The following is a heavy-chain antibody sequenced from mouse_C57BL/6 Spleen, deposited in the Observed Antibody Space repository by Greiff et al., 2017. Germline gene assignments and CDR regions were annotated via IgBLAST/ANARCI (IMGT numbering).Heavy chain of an antibody. CDR3: AAVITTVVDYAMDY. Sequence: QVQLQQPGAELVMPGASVKLSCKASGYTFTSSWMHWVKQRPGQGLEWIGEIDPSDSYTNYNQKFKGKSTLTVDKSSSTAYMQLSSLTSEDSAVYYGAAVITTVVDYAMDYWGQGTSVTVSS. CDR1: GYTFTSSW. V-gene: IGHV1-69*01. D-gene: IGHD1-1*01. CDR2: IDPSDSYT. J-gene: IGHJ4*01.